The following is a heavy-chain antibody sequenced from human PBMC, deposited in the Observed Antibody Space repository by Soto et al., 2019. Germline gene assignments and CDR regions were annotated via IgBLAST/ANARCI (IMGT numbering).Heavy chain of an antibody. J-gene: IGHJ4*02. CDR1: GYSFTSYW. D-gene: IGHD2-15*01. CDR3: ARHGGDCSGGSCSRPFAY. V-gene: IGHV5-51*01. Sequence: PGESLKISCKGSGYSFTSYWIGWVRQMPGKGLEWMGIIYPGDSDTRYSPSFQGQVTISADKSISTAYLQWSSLKASDTAMYYCARHGGDCSGGSCSRPFAYWGQGTLVTVSS. CDR2: IYPGDSDT.